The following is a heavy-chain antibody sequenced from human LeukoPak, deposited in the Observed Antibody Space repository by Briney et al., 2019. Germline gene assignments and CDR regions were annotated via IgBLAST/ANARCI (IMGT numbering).Heavy chain of an antibody. Sequence: GGSLRLSCAASGFTFSNYAMSWVRQAPGKGLEWVSAISGSGDNTYYADSAKGRFTISRDNAKNSLYLQMNSLRAEDTAVYYCARGLLRYFDWLPTPFDYWGQGTLVTVSS. CDR1: GFTFSNYA. CDR3: ARGLLRYFDWLPTPFDY. CDR2: ISGSGDNT. D-gene: IGHD3-9*01. V-gene: IGHV3-23*01. J-gene: IGHJ4*02.